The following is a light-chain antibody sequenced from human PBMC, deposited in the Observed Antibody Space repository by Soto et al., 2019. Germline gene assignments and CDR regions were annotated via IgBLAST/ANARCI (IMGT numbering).Light chain of an antibody. CDR1: SSDVGAYNY. Sequence: QSVLTQPPSASGSPGKSVTISCTGTSSDVGAYNYVSWYQQHPGKAPKLMIYDVTKRPSGVPDRFSGSKSGNTAFLTVSWLQAEDEADYYCSSYAGSNNVLFGGGPQLTVL. V-gene: IGLV2-8*01. CDR3: SSYAGSNNVL. J-gene: IGLJ3*02. CDR2: DVT.